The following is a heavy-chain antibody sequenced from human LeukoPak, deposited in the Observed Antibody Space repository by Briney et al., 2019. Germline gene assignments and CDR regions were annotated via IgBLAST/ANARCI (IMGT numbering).Heavy chain of an antibody. CDR3: ARGEYCTAGTCPPGLS. D-gene: IGHD2-15*01. CDR2: INPSGGGT. J-gene: IGHJ4*02. V-gene: IGHV1-46*01. Sequence: GASVKVSCEASGYSFSSYYMHWVRQAPGQGLEWMGIINPSGGGTSYAEKFQGRVTMTRDSSASTVYMELSSLRSEDTALYYCARGEYCTAGTCPPGLSWGQGTLVTVSS. CDR1: GYSFSSYY.